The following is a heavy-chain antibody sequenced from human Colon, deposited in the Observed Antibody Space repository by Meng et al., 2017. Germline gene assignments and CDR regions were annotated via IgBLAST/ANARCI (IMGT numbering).Heavy chain of an antibody. V-gene: IGHV4-59*01. Sequence: SETLSLTCTVSGGSISSYYWSWIRQPPGKGLEWIGYIYYSGSTNYTPSLKSRVTISVDTSKNQFSLKLSPVTAADTAVYYCVRGLYYDYVWGSYRDDAFDIWGQGTMVTVSS. J-gene: IGHJ3*02. D-gene: IGHD3-16*01. CDR1: GGSISSYY. CDR3: VRGLYYDYVWGSYRDDAFDI. CDR2: IYYSGST.